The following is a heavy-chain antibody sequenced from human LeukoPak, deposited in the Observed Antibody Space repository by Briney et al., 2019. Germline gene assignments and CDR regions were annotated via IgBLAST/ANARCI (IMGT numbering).Heavy chain of an antibody. CDR1: GGSISSYY. D-gene: IGHD4-23*01. CDR3: ARVTFGSLTPLYYYYYMDV. CDR2: IYYSGST. V-gene: IGHV4-59*01. J-gene: IGHJ6*03. Sequence: SETLSLTCTVSGGSISSYYWSWIRQPPGKGLEWIGYIYYSGSTNYNPSLKSRVTISVDTSKNQFSLRLSSVTAADTAVYYCARVTFGSLTPLYYYYYMDVWGKGTTVTVSS.